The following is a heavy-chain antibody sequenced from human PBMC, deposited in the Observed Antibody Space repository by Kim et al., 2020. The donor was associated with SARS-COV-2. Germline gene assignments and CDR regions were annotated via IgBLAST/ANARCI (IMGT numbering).Heavy chain of an antibody. CDR3: ARVTDSGGTRLFDP. V-gene: IGHV4-59*13. J-gene: IGHJ5*02. D-gene: IGHD2-15*01. Sequence: SETLSLTCTVSGGSISDYYWNWIRQPPGKGLEWIGFVHYDGTTSYNPSLTSRVTILLDKSKNHFSLNLNSVTAADTAVYYCARVTDSGGTRLFDPWGQGTLVTVSS. CDR1: GGSISDYY. CDR2: VHYDGTT.